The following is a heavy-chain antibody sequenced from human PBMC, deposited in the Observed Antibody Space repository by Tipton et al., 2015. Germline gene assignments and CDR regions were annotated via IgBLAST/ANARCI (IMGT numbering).Heavy chain of an antibody. V-gene: IGHV4-39*07. Sequence: GLVKPSETLSLTCTVSGGSLSSSSYYWGWIRQPPGKGLEWIGSIYYSGSTYYNPSLKSRVTISVDTSKNQFSPKLRSVTAADTAVYYCARDETFYDILTGQGNDAFDIWGQGTMVTVSS. CDR2: IYYSGST. CDR1: GGSLSSSSYY. J-gene: IGHJ3*02. D-gene: IGHD3-9*01. CDR3: ARDETFYDILTGQGNDAFDI.